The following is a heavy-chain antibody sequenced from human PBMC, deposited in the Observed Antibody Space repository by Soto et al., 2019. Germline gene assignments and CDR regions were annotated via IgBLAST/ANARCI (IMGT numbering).Heavy chain of an antibody. V-gene: IGHV4-30-4*01. CDR3: ARASINPDAFDI. CDR2: IYYSGST. CDR1: GGSISSGDYY. D-gene: IGHD3-10*01. J-gene: IGHJ3*02. Sequence: SETLSLTCTVSGGSISSGDYYWSWIRQPPGKGLEWIGYIYYSGSTYYNPSLKSRVTISVDTSKNQFSLKLSSVTAADTAVYYCARASINPDAFDIWGQGTMVTVSS.